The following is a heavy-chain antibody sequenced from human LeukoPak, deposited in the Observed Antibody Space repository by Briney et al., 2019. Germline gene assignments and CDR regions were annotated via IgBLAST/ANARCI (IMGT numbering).Heavy chain of an antibody. V-gene: IGHV3-33*06. CDR1: GFTFSSYG. D-gene: IGHD3-10*01. CDR2: IWYDGSNK. J-gene: IGHJ6*03. CDR3: AKDGSGDYRYFYYYMDV. Sequence: GGSLRLSCAASGFTFSSYGMHWVRQAPGKGLEWVAVIWYDGSNKYYADSVKGRFTISRDNSKNTLYLQMNSLRAEDTAVYYCAKDGSGDYRYFYYYMDVWGKGTTVTVSS.